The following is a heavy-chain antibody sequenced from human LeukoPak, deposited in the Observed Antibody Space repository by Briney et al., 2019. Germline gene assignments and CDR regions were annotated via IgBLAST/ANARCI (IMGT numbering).Heavy chain of an antibody. D-gene: IGHD6-19*01. CDR3: AKGPDSSGHYYYYYMDV. CDR2: IWYDGSKK. Sequence: GGSLRLSCAASGFTFSSYWMHWVRQAPGKGLEWVAAIWYDGSKKYYADSVKGRFTISRDNSKNTPYLQMNSLRAEGTAVYYCAKGPDSSGHYYYYYMDVWGKGTTVTVSS. J-gene: IGHJ6*03. V-gene: IGHV3-33*06. CDR1: GFTFSSYW.